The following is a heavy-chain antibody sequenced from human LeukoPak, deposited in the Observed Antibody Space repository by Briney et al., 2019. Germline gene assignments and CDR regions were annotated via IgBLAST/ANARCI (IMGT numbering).Heavy chain of an antibody. V-gene: IGHV5-51*01. CDR1: GYSFTSYW. CDR2: IYPGDSDT. J-gene: IGHJ4*02. Sequence: LGESLKISCKASGYSFTSYWIGWVRQMPGKGLEYMGIIYPGDSDTIYSPSFQGQVTISADTSISTAYLQWSSLKASDTAMYYCARRSGNYVDYWGQGTLVTVSS. D-gene: IGHD1-26*01. CDR3: ARRSGNYVDY.